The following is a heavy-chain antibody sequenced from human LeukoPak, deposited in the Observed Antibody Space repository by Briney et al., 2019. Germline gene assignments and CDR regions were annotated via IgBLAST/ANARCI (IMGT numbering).Heavy chain of an antibody. CDR3: ARRGSSGYYDYFDY. D-gene: IGHD3-22*01. J-gene: IGHJ4*02. V-gene: IGHV4-4*02. Sequence: SETLSLTCAVSGYSISSDNWWNWVRQPPGKGLECIGEIHHSGRTNSNPSLKSRVTISVDKSKNQFSLKLSSVTAADTAVYYCARRGSSGYYDYFDYWGQGTLVTVSS. CDR1: GYSISSDNW. CDR2: IHHSGRT.